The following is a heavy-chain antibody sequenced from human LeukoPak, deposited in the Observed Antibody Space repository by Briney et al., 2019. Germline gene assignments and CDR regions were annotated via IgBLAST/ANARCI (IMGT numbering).Heavy chain of an antibody. V-gene: IGHV4-59*01. CDR3: ARGRFGELFKYYFDY. CDR2: IYYSGSA. J-gene: IGHJ4*02. CDR1: GGSISSYY. D-gene: IGHD3-10*01. Sequence: SETLSLTCTVSGGSISSYYWSWLRQPPGKGLEWIGYIYYSGSANYNPSLKSRVTISVDTSKNQFSLKLSSVTAADTAVYYCARGRFGELFKYYFDYWGQGTLVTVSS.